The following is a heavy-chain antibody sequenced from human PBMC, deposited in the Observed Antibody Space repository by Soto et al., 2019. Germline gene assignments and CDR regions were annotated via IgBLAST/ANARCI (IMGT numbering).Heavy chain of an antibody. D-gene: IGHD1-26*01. Sequence: SETLSLTCIVSGGSISSSSYYWGWIRQPPGKGLEWIGEIYHSGSTNYNPSLKSRVTISVDKSKNQFSLKLSSVTAADTAVYYCATLSGSYLREDYWGQGTLVTVSS. V-gene: IGHV4-39*07. CDR3: ATLSGSYLREDY. J-gene: IGHJ4*02. CDR1: GGSISSSSYY. CDR2: IYHSGST.